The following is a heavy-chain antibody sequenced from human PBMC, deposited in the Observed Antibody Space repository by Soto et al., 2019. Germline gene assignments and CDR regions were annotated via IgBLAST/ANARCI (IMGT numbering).Heavy chain of an antibody. J-gene: IGHJ3*02. CDR3: ARFNIAIDAFDI. CDR2: INHSGST. V-gene: IGHV4-34*01. D-gene: IGHD2-21*01. CDR1: GGSFSGYY. Sequence: PSETLSLTCAVYGGSFSGYYWSWIRQPPGKGLEWIGEINHSGSTNYNPSLKSRVTISVDTSKNQFSLKLSSVTAADTAVYYCARFNIAIDAFDIWSQGTMVTVSS.